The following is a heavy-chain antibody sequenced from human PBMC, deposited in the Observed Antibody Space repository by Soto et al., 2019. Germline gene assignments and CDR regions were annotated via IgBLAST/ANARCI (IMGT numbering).Heavy chain of an antibody. D-gene: IGHD3-3*01. CDR2: ISAYDGKT. CDR3: ARIALRDDFWPTAYYGMDV. Sequence: ASVKVSCKASGYICNTYGITWVRQAPGQGLEWMGWISAYDGKTNSAQKFQGRVTMTTDTSTTTAYMELRSLRSDDTAVYYCARIALRDDFWPTAYYGMDVWGQGTTVTVSS. J-gene: IGHJ6*02. CDR1: GYICNTYG. V-gene: IGHV1-18*01.